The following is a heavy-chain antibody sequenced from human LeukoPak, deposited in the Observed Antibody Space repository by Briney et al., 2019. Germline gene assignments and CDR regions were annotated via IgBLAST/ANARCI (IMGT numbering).Heavy chain of an antibody. J-gene: IGHJ4*02. V-gene: IGHV3-23*01. CDR1: GFTFSSYA. CDR2: ISGSNDNT. D-gene: IGHD4-17*01. Sequence: TGGSLRLSCAASGFTFSSYAMSWVRQAPGKGLEWVSSISGSNDNTYYADSVKDRFTISRDNSKNTLSLQMNSLRAEDTAVYYCAKGRWTTVTSAANYWGQGTLVTVSS. CDR3: AKGRWTTVTSAANY.